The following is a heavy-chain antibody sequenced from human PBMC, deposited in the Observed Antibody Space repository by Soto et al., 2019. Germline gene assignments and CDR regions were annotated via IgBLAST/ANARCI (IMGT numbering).Heavy chain of an antibody. CDR3: ATYGSGSHFDW. Sequence: VGSLRLSCAASGFTFSSYAMSWVRQAPGKGLEWVSAISGSGGSTYYADSVKGRFTISRDNSKNTLYLQMNSLRAEDTAMYYCATYGSGSHFDWWGQGTLVTVSS. CDR1: GFTFSSYA. V-gene: IGHV3-23*01. D-gene: IGHD2-15*01. J-gene: IGHJ4*02. CDR2: ISGSGGST.